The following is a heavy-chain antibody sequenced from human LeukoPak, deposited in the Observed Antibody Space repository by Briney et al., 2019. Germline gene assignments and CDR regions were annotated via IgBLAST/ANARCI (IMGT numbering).Heavy chain of an antibody. CDR1: GFTFTSYW. D-gene: IGHD3-22*01. Sequence: GGSLRLSCAASGFTFTSYWMHWVRQAPGKGLVWASHMNVDGSSKNYADSVEGRFTISRDNAKNTLYLQMSSLRAEDTAVYYCARVFHISPYYDSSGYYEGWGQGTLVTVSS. CDR3: ARVFHISPYYDSSGYYEG. V-gene: IGHV3-74*01. J-gene: IGHJ4*02. CDR2: MNVDGSSK.